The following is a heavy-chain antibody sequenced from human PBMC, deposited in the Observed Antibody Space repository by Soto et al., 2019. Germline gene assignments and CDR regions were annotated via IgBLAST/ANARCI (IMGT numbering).Heavy chain of an antibody. CDR2: IYHSGST. J-gene: IGHJ4*02. V-gene: IGHV4-59*12. D-gene: IGHD6-13*01. CDR1: GGSISSYY. CDR3: ARGSIAAAAPFDY. Sequence: PSETLSLTCTVSGGSISSYYWSWIRQPPGKGLERIGYIYHSGSTYYNPSLKSRVTISVDRSKNQFSLKLSSVTAADTAVYYCARGSIAAAAPFDYWGQGTLVTVSS.